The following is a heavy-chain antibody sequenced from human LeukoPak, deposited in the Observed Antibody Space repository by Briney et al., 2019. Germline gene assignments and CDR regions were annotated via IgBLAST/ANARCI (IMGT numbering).Heavy chain of an antibody. V-gene: IGHV1-46*01. D-gene: IGHD3-10*01. Sequence: ASVKVSCKASGYTFTIYYVHCVRHAPGPGLECMGMINPSGGSTTYSQTFQGRITMTRGTSTSTVYMELSSLRSEDTAVYYCARGPGTNIDYWGQGTLVTVSS. CDR2: INPSGGST. CDR1: GYTFTIYY. J-gene: IGHJ4*02. CDR3: ARGPGTNIDY.